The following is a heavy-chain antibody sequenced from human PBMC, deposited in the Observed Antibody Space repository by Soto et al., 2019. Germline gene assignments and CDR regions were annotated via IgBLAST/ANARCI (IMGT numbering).Heavy chain of an antibody. CDR1: GFTFSSYS. Sequence: GGSLRLSCAASGFTFSSYSMNWVRQAPGKGLEWVSSISSSSSYIYYADSVKGRFTISRDNAKNSLYLQMNSLRAEDTAVYYCARDNLSSGWYGYWGQGTLVTVSS. D-gene: IGHD6-19*01. CDR3: ARDNLSSGWYGY. CDR2: ISSSSSYI. J-gene: IGHJ4*02. V-gene: IGHV3-21*01.